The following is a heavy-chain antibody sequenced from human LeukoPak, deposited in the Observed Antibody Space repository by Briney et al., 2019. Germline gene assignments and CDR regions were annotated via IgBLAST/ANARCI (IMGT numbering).Heavy chain of an antibody. J-gene: IGHJ5*02. CDR1: GGSFSGYY. CDR2: INHSGST. V-gene: IGHV4-34*01. CDR3: ASHYYDILTGYQSWFDP. Sequence: SETLSLTCAVYGGSFSGYYWSWIRQPPGKGLEWIGEINHSGSTNYNPSLKSRVAISVDTSKNQFSLKLSSVTAADTAVYYCASHYYDILTGYQSWFDPWGRGTLVTVSS. D-gene: IGHD3-9*01.